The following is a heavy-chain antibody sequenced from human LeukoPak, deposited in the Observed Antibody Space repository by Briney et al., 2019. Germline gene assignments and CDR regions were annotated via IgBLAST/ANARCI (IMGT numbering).Heavy chain of an antibody. V-gene: IGHV1-24*01. CDR1: GYTLTQLS. D-gene: IGHD2-2*01. CDR3: ATELTYEYAGY. J-gene: IGHJ4*02. Sequence: ASVKVSFKFSGYTLTQLSMHWVRPAPGKGLEWMGGFDPEDGDTTYEQKFQGRVSMTEDRATDTAYMELSRLRSEDTAVYYCATELTYEYAGYWGQGTLVTVSS. CDR2: FDPEDGDT.